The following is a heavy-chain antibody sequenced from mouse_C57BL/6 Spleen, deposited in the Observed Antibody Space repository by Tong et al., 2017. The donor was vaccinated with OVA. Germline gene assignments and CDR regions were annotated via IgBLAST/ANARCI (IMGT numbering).Heavy chain of an antibody. CDR2: IYPGDGDT. J-gene: IGHJ2*01. V-gene: IGHV1-82*01. CDR1: GYAFSSSW. D-gene: IGHD2-1*01. CDR3: ARDGYGNYDYFDY. Sequence: VQLQESGPELVKPGASVKISCKASGYAFSSSWMNWVKQRPGQGLEWIGRIYPGDGDTNYNGKFKGKATLTADKSSSTAYIQLSSLSSEDSAVYFCARDGYGNYDYFDYWGQGTTLTVSS.